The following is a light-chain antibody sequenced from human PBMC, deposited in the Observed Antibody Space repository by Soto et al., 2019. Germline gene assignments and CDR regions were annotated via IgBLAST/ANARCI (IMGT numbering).Light chain of an antibody. CDR1: QSINNW. Sequence: DIQMTQSPSTLSASVGDRVTITCRASQSINNWLAWYQQKPGKAPKLLISKASNLKSGVPSRFRGTGSGTEFTLTISSLQPDDFASYYCQQYDSYPFTFGGGTKVEI. V-gene: IGKV1-5*03. CDR2: KAS. J-gene: IGKJ4*01. CDR3: QQYDSYPFT.